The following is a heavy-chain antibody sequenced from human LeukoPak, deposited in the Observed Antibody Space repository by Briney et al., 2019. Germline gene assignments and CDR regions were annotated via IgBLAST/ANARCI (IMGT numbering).Heavy chain of an antibody. D-gene: IGHD1-14*01. J-gene: IGHJ4*02. V-gene: IGHV3-23*01. CDR3: DTGSSVAGFDY. CDR1: GFTFSSYA. CDR2: ISASGSNA. Sequence: GGSLRLSCAASGFTFSSYAMSWVRQAPGKGPEWVSAISASGSNAYYADSVKGRFTSSRDNSKDRLYLQMNSLRAEDTAVYYCDTGSSVAGFDYWGQGTLVTVSS.